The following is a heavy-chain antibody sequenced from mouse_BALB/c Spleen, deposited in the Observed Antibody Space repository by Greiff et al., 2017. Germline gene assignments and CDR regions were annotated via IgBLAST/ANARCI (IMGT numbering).Heavy chain of an antibody. Sequence: VQLQQSGPELVKPGASVKIPCKASGYTFTDYNMDWVKQSHGKSLEWIGDINPNNGGTIYNQKFKGKATLTVDKSSSTAYMELRSLTSEDTAVYYCARRELLRFYYYAMDYWGQGTSVTVSS. CDR3: ARRELLRFYYYAMDY. D-gene: IGHD1-1*01. CDR2: INPNNGGT. V-gene: IGHV1-18*01. CDR1: GYTFTDYN. J-gene: IGHJ4*01.